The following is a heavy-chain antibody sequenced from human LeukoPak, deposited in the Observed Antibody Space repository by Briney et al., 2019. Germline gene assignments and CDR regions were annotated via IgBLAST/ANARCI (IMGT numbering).Heavy chain of an antibody. Sequence: GGSLRLSCAASGFTFSSYSMNWVRQAPGKGLEWVSSISSSSSYIYYADSVKGRFTISRDNAKNSLYLQMNSLRAKDTAVYYCARDGAPYDFWSGSFDYWGQGTLVTVSS. D-gene: IGHD3-3*01. CDR3: ARDGAPYDFWSGSFDY. J-gene: IGHJ4*02. CDR1: GFTFSSYS. CDR2: ISSSSSYI. V-gene: IGHV3-21*01.